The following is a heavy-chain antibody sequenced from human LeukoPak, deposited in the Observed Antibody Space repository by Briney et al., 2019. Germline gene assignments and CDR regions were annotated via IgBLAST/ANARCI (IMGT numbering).Heavy chain of an antibody. J-gene: IGHJ4*02. CDR3: ARESYCSGGSCSAFDY. D-gene: IGHD2-15*01. Sequence: GGSLRLFCAASGFTFSSYGMHWVRQAPGKGLEWVAVIWYDGSNKYYADSVKGRFTISRDNSKNTLYLQMNSLRAEDTAVYYCARESYCSGGSCSAFDYWGQGTLVTVSS. V-gene: IGHV3-33*01. CDR1: GFTFSSYG. CDR2: IWYDGSNK.